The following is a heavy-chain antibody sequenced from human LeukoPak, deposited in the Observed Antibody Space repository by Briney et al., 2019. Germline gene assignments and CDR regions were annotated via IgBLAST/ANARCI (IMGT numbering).Heavy chain of an antibody. D-gene: IGHD2-15*01. V-gene: IGHV5-51*01. CDR3: ARRTDRGCCGVDY. CDR2: IYPGDSDT. J-gene: IGHJ4*02. Sequence: GESLKISCKGSGYSFTSYWIAWVRQMPGKGLEWMVIIYPGDSDTRYSPSFQGQVTISADKSISTAYLQWSSLKASDTAMYYCARRTDRGCCGVDYWGQGTLVTVSS. CDR1: GYSFTSYW.